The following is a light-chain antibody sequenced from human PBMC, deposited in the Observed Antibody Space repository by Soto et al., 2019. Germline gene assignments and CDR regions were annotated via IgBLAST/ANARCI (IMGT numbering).Light chain of an antibody. J-gene: IGKJ4*01. CDR3: QQRSSWLT. CDR1: QSVSSY. CDR2: DAS. V-gene: IGKV3-11*01. Sequence: EIVLTQSPATLSLSLGERATLSCRASQSVSSYLAWYQQKPGQAPRLLIYDASNRATGIPARFSGSGSGTDFTLTISTLEPEDFAVYYCQQRSSWLTFGGGTRVEIK.